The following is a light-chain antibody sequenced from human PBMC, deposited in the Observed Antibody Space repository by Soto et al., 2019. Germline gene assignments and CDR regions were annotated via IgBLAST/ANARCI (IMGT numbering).Light chain of an antibody. Sequence: EIVLTQSPGTLSLSPGERATLSCRASQSVSSRYLGWYQQKRGQAPRLLISGASTRATVIPDRFSGSGSGTDFTITISRLEPDDFAVYYCKQYGNSRWTFGQGTKVEIK. V-gene: IGKV3-20*01. J-gene: IGKJ1*01. CDR3: KQYGNSRWT. CDR2: GAS. CDR1: QSVSSRY.